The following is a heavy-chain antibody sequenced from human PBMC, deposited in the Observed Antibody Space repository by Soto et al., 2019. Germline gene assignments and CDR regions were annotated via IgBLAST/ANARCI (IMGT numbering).Heavy chain of an antibody. Sequence: GESLKISCKGSGYSFTSYWIGWVRQMPGKGLEWMGIIYPSGSDTRYSPSFQGQDTISADKSISTAYLQWSSLKASDTAMYYCARQENRRYYYYGMDVWGQGTTVTV. CDR2: IYPSGSDT. CDR1: GYSFTSYW. J-gene: IGHJ6*02. V-gene: IGHV5-51*01. CDR3: ARQENRRYYYYGMDV.